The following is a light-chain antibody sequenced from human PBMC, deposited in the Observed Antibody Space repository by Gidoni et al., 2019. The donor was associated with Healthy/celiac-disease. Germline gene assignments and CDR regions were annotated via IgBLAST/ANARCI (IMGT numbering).Light chain of an antibody. Sequence: DIVMTQSPLSLPVTPGEPASISCRSSQSLLHSNGYNYFDWYLQKPGQSPQLLIYLGSTRASGVPDRFSGRGSGTDFTLKISRVEAEDVGVYYCMQALQTPYSFGQGTKLEIK. CDR3: MQALQTPYS. J-gene: IGKJ2*03. V-gene: IGKV2-28*01. CDR1: QSLLHSNGYNY. CDR2: LGS.